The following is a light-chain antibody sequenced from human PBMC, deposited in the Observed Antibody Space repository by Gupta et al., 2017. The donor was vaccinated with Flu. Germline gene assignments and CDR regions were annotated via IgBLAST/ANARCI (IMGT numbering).Light chain of an antibody. CDR1: QSVGSSY. Sequence: GILSLVPGEKGTLSCRASQSVGSSYLAWYQQKPGQAPRLLIYGATGRAAGIPDRFSGSGSGTDFTLTISRLEPEDFAMYYCQQYGNSPRTFGQGTKVEIK. J-gene: IGKJ1*01. CDR3: QQYGNSPRT. CDR2: GAT. V-gene: IGKV3-20*01.